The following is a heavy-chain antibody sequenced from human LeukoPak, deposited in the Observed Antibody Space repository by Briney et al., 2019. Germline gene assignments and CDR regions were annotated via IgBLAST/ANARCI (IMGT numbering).Heavy chain of an antibody. CDR3: AREFHVPYYDILTGYYNYWFDP. V-gene: IGHV1-18*01. Sequence: ASVKVSCKASGYTFTGYGISWVRQAPGQGLEWMGWTSAYNGNTNYAQKLQGRVTMTTDTSTSTAYMELRSLRSDDTAVYYCAREFHVPYYDILTGYYNYWFDPWGQGTLVTVSS. CDR2: TSAYNGNT. D-gene: IGHD3-9*01. J-gene: IGHJ5*02. CDR1: GYTFTGYG.